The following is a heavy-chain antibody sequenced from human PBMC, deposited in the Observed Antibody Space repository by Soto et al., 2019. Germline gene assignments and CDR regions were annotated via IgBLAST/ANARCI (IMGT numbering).Heavy chain of an antibody. Sequence: GASVKGACKAAGYTFTGHYMHWVRQAPGQGLEWMGWINPDSGGTNYAQKFQGWVTMTRDTSSSTVSMEVRRLKSGDTAVYYCARDYSPVPGSMDVWG. CDR3: ARDYSPVPGSMDV. V-gene: IGHV1-2*04. CDR2: INPDSGGT. CDR1: GYTFTGHY. J-gene: IGHJ6*02. D-gene: IGHD1-1*01.